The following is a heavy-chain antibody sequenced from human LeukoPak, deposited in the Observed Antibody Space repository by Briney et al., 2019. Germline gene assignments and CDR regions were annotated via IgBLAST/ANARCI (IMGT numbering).Heavy chain of an antibody. CDR2: ISYDGSNK. D-gene: IGHD6-13*01. CDR3: ARVQRSFAWVAAAGLLV. CDR1: GFTFSSYA. Sequence: PGGSLRLSCAASGFTFSSYAMHWVRQAPGKGLEWVAVISYDGSNKYYADSVKGRFTISRDNSKNTLYLQMNSLRAEDTAVYYCARVQRSFAWVAAAGLLVWGQGTLVTVSS. J-gene: IGHJ4*02. V-gene: IGHV3-30*04.